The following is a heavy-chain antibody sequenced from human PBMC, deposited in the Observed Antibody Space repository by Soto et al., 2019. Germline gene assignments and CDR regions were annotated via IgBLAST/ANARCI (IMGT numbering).Heavy chain of an antibody. CDR3: AKDSVAGPPLDY. D-gene: IGHD6-19*01. V-gene: IGHV3-11*01. CDR2: ISSSGSTI. Sequence: GSLRLSCAASGFTFSDYYMSWIRQAPGKGLEWVSYISSSGSTIYYADSVKGRFTISRDNAKNSLYLQMNSLRTEDTAVYYCAKDSVAGPPLDYWGQGTLVTVSS. J-gene: IGHJ4*02. CDR1: GFTFSDYY.